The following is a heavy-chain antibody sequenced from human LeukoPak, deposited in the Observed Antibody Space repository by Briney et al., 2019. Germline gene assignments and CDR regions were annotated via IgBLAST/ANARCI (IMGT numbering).Heavy chain of an antibody. V-gene: IGHV2-26*01. CDR1: GFSLSNARMG. CDR3: ARYYGSGSFDY. Sequence: ESGPTLVNPTETLTLTCTVSGFSLSNARMGVSWIRQPPGKALEWLAHISSNDEKSYSTSLKSRLTISKDTSKSQVVLTMTNMDPVDTATYYCARYYGSGSFDYWGQGTLVTVSS. J-gene: IGHJ4*02. D-gene: IGHD3-10*01. CDR2: ISSNDEK.